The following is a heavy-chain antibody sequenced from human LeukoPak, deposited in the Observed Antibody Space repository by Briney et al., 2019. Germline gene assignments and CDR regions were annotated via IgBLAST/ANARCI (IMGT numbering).Heavy chain of an antibody. J-gene: IGHJ4*02. V-gene: IGHV3-23*01. CDR1: GFTFSSYG. Sequence: GGSLRLSCAASGFTFSSYGMSWVRQAPGKGLEWVSLISGNDGSTYYADSVKGRFTISRDNSKNTLYLQMSSLRADDTAVYYCARRSVTTFDYWGQGTLVTVSS. CDR3: ARRSVTTFDY. CDR2: ISGNDGST. D-gene: IGHD4-17*01.